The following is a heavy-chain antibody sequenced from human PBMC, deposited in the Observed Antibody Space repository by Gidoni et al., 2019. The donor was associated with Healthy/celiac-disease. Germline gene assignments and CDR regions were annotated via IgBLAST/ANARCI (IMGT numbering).Heavy chain of an antibody. J-gene: IGHJ4*02. Sequence: EVQLVESGGGLIQPGGSLRLSCAGSGFTVSSNYMSWVRQAPGKGLGWVSVIYSCGSTSYADSVKGRFTISRDNSKNTLYLQMNSLRAEDTAVYYCARGSCVTYCGGDCYSPFDYWGQGTLVTVSS. CDR1: GFTVSSNY. CDR3: ARGSCVTYCGGDCYSPFDY. D-gene: IGHD2-21*02. V-gene: IGHV3-66*03. CDR2: IYSCGST.